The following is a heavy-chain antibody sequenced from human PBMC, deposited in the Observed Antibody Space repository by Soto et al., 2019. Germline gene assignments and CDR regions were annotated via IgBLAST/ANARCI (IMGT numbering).Heavy chain of an antibody. D-gene: IGHD3-22*01. J-gene: IGHJ1*01. CDR1: GGSVSSDSYY. CDR2: IYYSGST. V-gene: IGHV4-61*01. CDR3: AIYDSSGSRGFQH. Sequence: PSETLSLTCTVSGGSVSSDSYYWSWIRQPPGKGLEWIGYIYYSGSTYYNPSLKSRVTISVDTSKNQFSLKLSSVTAADTAVYYCAIYDSSGSRGFQHWGQGTLVTVSS.